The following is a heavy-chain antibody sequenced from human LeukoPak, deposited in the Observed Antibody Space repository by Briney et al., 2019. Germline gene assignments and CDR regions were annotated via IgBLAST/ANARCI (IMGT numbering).Heavy chain of an antibody. CDR2: INPNTGGT. CDR3: AREFYCDSIAYDTYYFDF. Sequence: ASVKVSCKASGDTFPGYYIHWVRQAPGQGLEWMGWINPNTGGTTSAQKFQGRVTLTRDTSINTAYMELSGLRSDDTAVYYCAREFYCDSIAYDTYYFDFWGQGTPVAVSS. J-gene: IGHJ4*02. D-gene: IGHD3-22*01. V-gene: IGHV1-2*02. CDR1: GDTFPGYY.